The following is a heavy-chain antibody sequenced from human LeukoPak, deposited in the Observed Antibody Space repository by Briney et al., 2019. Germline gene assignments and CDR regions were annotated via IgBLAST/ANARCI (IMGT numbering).Heavy chain of an antibody. D-gene: IGHD6-19*01. CDR3: ARGIAVAEASFDY. J-gene: IGHJ4*02. CDR1: AYTFTSFG. CDR2: ISTYNGDT. Sequence: ASVKVSCKASAYTFTSFGISWVRQAPGQGLEWMGWISTYNGDTNYAQKLQGRVTMTTDTSTRIAYMELRSLRSDDTAVYYCARGIAVAEASFDYWGQGTLVTVSS. V-gene: IGHV1-18*01.